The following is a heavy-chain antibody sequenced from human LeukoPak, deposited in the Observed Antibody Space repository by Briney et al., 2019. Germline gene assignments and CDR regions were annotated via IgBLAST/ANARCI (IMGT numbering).Heavy chain of an antibody. CDR2: ISSSSGTI. CDR3: ARVDYFES. Sequence: GGSLRLSCAGSGFTFSSYSMSWVRQAPGKWLEWLSYISSSSGTIYYADSVKGRFTIPRDNAKNSLYLQMNSLRDEDTAVYYCARVDYFESWGQGTLVTVSS. V-gene: IGHV3-48*02. J-gene: IGHJ4*02. CDR1: GFTFSSYS.